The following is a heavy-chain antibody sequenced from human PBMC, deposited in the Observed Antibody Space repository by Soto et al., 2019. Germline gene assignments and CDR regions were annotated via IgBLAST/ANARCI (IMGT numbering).Heavy chain of an antibody. CDR3: ARDPTGGYCSSTSCYYRFDP. CDR2: IIPIFGTA. V-gene: IGHV1-69*06. J-gene: IGHJ5*02. D-gene: IGHD2-2*01. CDR1: GGTFSSYA. Sequence: GASVKVSCKASGGTFSSYAISWLRQAPGQGLEWMGGIIPIFGTANYAQKFQGRVTITADKSTSTAYMELSSLRSEDTAVYYCARDPTGGYCSSTSCYYRFDPWGQGTLVTVSS.